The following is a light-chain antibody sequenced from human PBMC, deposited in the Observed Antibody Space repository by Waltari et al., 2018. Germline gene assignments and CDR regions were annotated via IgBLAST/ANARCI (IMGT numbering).Light chain of an antibody. J-gene: IGLJ3*02. CDR3: ETGGHGTWV. CDR2: VNSDGSH. V-gene: IGLV4-69*01. CDR1: SGHSSNI. Sequence: QLVLTQSPSASASLGASVKLTCTLSSGHSSNIIAWLQQQPGKGPRDLMQVNSDGSHRKGDEIPFRFACSCSGAGRYLSIASRPSEDEADYFCETGGHGTWVFGGGTKLTVL.